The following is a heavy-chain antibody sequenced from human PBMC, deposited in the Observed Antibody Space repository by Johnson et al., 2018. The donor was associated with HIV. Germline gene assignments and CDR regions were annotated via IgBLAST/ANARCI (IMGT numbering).Heavy chain of an antibody. CDR3: AKDRKFKVDTARGYSGAFDI. J-gene: IGHJ3*02. V-gene: IGHV3-9*01. CDR1: GFTFDDYA. Sequence: VQLVESGGGLVQPGRSLRLSCAASGFTFDDYAMHWVRQAPGKGLEWVSGISWNSGSIGYADSVKGRFTISRDNAKNSLYLQMNSLRAEDTALYYCAKDRKFKVDTARGYSGAFDIWGQGTMVTVSS. D-gene: IGHD5-18*01. CDR2: ISWNSGSI.